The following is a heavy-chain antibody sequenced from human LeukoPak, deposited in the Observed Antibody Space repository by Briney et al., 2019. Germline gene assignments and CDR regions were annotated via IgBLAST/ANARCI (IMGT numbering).Heavy chain of an antibody. CDR1: GFTFSSYG. J-gene: IGHJ4*02. V-gene: IGHV3-33*01. CDR3: ARDQPALGIDY. CDR2: IWYDGSNK. Sequence: GGSLRLSCAASGFTFSSYGMHWVRQAPGKGLEWVAAIWYDGSNKYYADSVKGRFTISRDNSKNTLYLQMNSLRAEDTAVYYCARDQPALGIDYWGQGTLVTVSS. D-gene: IGHD2-2*01.